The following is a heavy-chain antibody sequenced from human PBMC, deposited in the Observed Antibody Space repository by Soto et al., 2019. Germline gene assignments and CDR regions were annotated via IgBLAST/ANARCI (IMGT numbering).Heavy chain of an antibody. D-gene: IGHD1-26*01. V-gene: IGHV3-30*18. Sequence: GGSLRLSCAASGFTISSYGMHWVRQAPGKGLEWVAVISYDGSNKYYADSVKGRFTISRDNSKNTLYLQMNSLRAEDTAVYYCAKGLIVGFDYWGQGTLVTVSS. CDR1: GFTISSYG. CDR2: ISYDGSNK. CDR3: AKGLIVGFDY. J-gene: IGHJ4*02.